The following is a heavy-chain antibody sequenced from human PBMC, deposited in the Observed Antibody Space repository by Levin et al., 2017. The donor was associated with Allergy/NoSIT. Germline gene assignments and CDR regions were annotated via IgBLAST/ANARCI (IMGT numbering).Heavy chain of an antibody. D-gene: IGHD1-1*01. V-gene: IGHV3-30-3*01. J-gene: IGHJ4*02. CDR3: VREIAEEGT. CDR1: GFTFSNYA. CDR2: ISDDGSSE. Sequence: GGSLRLSCAASGFTFSNYAMHWVRQAPGKGLEWVGFISDDGSSEFYIDSVKGRFTISRDNSKNRLYLQMDSLRAEDTALYYCVREIAEEGTWGQGTLVIVSS.